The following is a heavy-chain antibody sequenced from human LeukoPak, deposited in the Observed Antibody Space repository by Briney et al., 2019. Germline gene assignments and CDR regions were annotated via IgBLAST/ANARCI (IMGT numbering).Heavy chain of an antibody. CDR2: SSSSSTFI. J-gene: IGHJ3*02. V-gene: IGHV3-21*01. Sequence: PGGSLRLSCAASGFTFSSYTLNWVRQAPGKGLEWVSSSSSSSTFIYYADSVKGRFTVSRDNAKNSLYLQMNSLRAEDTAVYYCARDHPNGGSYKRMLSPFDIWGQGTMVTVSS. CDR3: ARDHPNGGSYKRMLSPFDI. D-gene: IGHD1-26*01. CDR1: GFTFSSYT.